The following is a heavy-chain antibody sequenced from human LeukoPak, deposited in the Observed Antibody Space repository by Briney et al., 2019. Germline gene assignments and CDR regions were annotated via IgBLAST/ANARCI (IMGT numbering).Heavy chain of an antibody. V-gene: IGHV3-64D*06. J-gene: IGHJ4*02. D-gene: IGHD3-22*01. CDR3: VKGNNYDSSGYQFDY. Sequence: GGSLRLSCSASGFTFRSYVMYWVRQAPGKGLEYVSVISSNGGSTNYADSVKGRFTISRDNSKNTLYLQMSSLRAEDTAVYYCVKGNNYDSSGYQFDYWGQGTLATVSS. CDR2: ISSNGGST. CDR1: GFTFRSYV.